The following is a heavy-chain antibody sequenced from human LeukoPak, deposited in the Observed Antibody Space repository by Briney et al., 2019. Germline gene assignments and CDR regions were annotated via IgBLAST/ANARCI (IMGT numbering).Heavy chain of an antibody. CDR1: GFTFSDYY. J-gene: IGHJ4*02. Sequence: GGSLRLSCAASGFTFSDYYMSWIRQAPGKGLEWVSYISSSSSYTNYADSVRGRFTISRDNAKNSLYLQMNSLRAEDTAVYYCARGPTTVDYWGQGTLVTVSS. CDR3: ARGPTTVDY. D-gene: IGHD1-26*01. V-gene: IGHV3-11*05. CDR2: ISSSSSYT.